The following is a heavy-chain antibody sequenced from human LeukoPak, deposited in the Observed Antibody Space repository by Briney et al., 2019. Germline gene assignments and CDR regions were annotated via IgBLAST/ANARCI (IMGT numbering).Heavy chain of an antibody. J-gene: IGHJ5*02. CDR2: IYYSGST. CDR3: ARGFSFGVVSPFDP. D-gene: IGHD3-3*01. CDR1: GGSISSYY. V-gene: IGHV4-59*01. Sequence: PSETLSLTCPVSGGSISSYYWSWIRQPPGKGLEWIGYIYYSGSTNYNPSLKSRVTISVDTSKNQFSLKLSSVTAADTAVYYCARGFSFGVVSPFDPWGQGTLVTVSS.